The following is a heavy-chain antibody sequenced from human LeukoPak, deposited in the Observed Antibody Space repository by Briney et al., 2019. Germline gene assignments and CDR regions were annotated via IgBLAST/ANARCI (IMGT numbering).Heavy chain of an antibody. J-gene: IGHJ4*02. CDR3: ARHLDDSTPFRY. CDR2: INHSGST. CDR1: GGSFSGYY. V-gene: IGHV4-34*01. D-gene: IGHD3-22*01. Sequence: SETLSLTCAVYGGSFSGYYWSWIRQPPGKGLEWIGEINHSGSTNYNPSLKSRVTISVDTSKNQFSLKLSSVTAADTAVYYCARHLDDSTPFRYWGQGTLVTVSS.